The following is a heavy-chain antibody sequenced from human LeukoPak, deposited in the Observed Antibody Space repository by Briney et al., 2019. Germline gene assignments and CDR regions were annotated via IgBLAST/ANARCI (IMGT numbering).Heavy chain of an antibody. CDR3: ARMLGGGYTGLFDS. CDR2: ISGSNSYI. J-gene: IGHJ4*02. D-gene: IGHD3-10*02. V-gene: IGHV3-21*04. Sequence: GGSLRLSCAASGFTFNSYSMNWVRQAPGKGLEWVSSISGSNSYIYYADSMKGRFTISRDNSKNTVYLQMNSLSGDDTAVYFCARMLGGGYTGLFDSWGQGTLVTVSS. CDR1: GFTFNSYS.